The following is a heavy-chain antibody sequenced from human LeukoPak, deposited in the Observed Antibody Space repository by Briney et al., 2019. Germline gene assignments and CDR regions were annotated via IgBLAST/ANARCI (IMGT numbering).Heavy chain of an antibody. V-gene: IGHV1-18*01. D-gene: IGHD3-10*01. Sequence: VASVKVSCKASGYTFTSYGISWVRQAPGQGLEWMGWISAYNGNTNYAQKLQGRVTMTTDTSTSTAYMELRSLRSDDTAVYYCARAGITMVRGVQYYFDYWGQGTLVTVSS. CDR2: ISAYNGNT. CDR3: ARAGITMVRGVQYYFDY. J-gene: IGHJ4*02. CDR1: GYTFTSYG.